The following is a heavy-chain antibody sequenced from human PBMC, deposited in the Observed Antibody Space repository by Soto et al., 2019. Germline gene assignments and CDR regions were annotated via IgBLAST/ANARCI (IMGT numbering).Heavy chain of an antibody. J-gene: IGHJ4*02. CDR1: GGSISSYY. D-gene: IGHD6-19*01. CDR2: IYYSGCT. V-gene: IGHV4-59*01. Sequence: QVQLQESGPGLVKPSETLSLTCAVSGGSISSYYWRWIRQPPGKGLEWIGNIYYSGCTNYNPSLESRVTISVDTSKNQLSLKLSSVTAADTAVYYCAGGSGWYIFDSWGQGTLVTVSS. CDR3: AGGSGWYIFDS.